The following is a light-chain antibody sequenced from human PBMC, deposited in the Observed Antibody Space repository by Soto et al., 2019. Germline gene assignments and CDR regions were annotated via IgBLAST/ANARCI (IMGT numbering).Light chain of an antibody. CDR1: STDFVGYNR. CDR2: EVS. V-gene: IGLV2-18*01. Sequence: QSALTQPPSVSGSPGQSVTISCTGTSTDFVGYNRVSWYQQPPGTAPKLMIYEVSKRPSGVPDRFSGSKSGNTASLTISGLQAADEADYYCSLYTSENAYVFGTGTQV. J-gene: IGLJ1*01. CDR3: SLYTSENAYV.